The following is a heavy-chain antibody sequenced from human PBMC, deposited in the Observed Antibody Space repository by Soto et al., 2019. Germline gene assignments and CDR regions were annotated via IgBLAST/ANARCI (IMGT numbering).Heavy chain of an antibody. J-gene: IGHJ6*02. V-gene: IGHV4-61*08. CDR1: GDSVSSGGYY. Sequence: PSETLSLTCTVSGDSVSSGGYYWSWIRQPPGKGLEWIGYIYSSGSANYNPSLKSRVTMSRDTSKNQISLKVASVTAADTAGYYCARGFSSVSMDAWGQGTTVTVSS. D-gene: IGHD6-19*01. CDR2: IYSSGSA. CDR3: ARGFSSVSMDA.